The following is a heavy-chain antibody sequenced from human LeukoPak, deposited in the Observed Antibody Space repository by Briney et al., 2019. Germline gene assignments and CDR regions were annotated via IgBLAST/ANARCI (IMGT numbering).Heavy chain of an antibody. CDR1: GGSISSYY. J-gene: IGHJ4*02. D-gene: IGHD1-26*01. CDR2: IYYSGST. Sequence: SETLSLTCTVSGGSISSYYWSWIRQPPGKGLEWIGYIYYSGSTNYNPSLESRVTISVDTSKNQFSLKLSSVTAADTAVYYCARTTLYYFDYWGQGTLVTVSS. CDR3: ARTTLYYFDY. V-gene: IGHV4-59*01.